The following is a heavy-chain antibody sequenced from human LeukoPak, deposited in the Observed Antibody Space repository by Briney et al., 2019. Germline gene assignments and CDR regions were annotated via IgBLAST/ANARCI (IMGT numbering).Heavy chain of an antibody. Sequence: PGGSLRLSCAASGFTFSFYTINWVRQAPGKGLEWVSSISSSGTNIYYADSVEGRFTISRDNAKNSLYLQMNSLRAEDTAVYYCARHCSSTSCYGRGFDYWGQGTLVTVSS. CDR3: ARHCSSTSCYGRGFDY. D-gene: IGHD2-2*01. J-gene: IGHJ4*02. CDR2: ISSSGTNI. CDR1: GFTFSFYT. V-gene: IGHV3-21*01.